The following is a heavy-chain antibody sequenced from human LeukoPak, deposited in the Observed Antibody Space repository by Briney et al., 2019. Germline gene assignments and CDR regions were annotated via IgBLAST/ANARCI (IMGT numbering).Heavy chain of an antibody. Sequence: PGRSLRLSCAASGFTFDDYAMHWVRQAPGKGLEWVSGISWNSGSIGYADSVKGRFTISRDNAKNSLYLQMNSLRAEDTAVYYCARDRKNDIFDYWGQGTLVTVSS. J-gene: IGHJ4*02. V-gene: IGHV3-9*01. CDR3: ARDRKNDIFDY. CDR1: GFTFDDYA. D-gene: IGHD2-15*01. CDR2: ISWNSGSI.